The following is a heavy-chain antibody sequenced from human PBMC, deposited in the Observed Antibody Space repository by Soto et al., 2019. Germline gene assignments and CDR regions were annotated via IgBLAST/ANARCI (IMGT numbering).Heavy chain of an antibody. CDR3: ARRDILTGYYRGGGWFDS. J-gene: IGHJ5*01. Sequence: QVQLVQSGAEVKKPGASVKVSCKASGYTFTSYYMHWVRQAPGQGLEWMGIINPSGGSTSYAQKFQGRVTMTRDTSTSTVYMELSSLRSEDTAVYYCARRDILTGYYRGGGWFDSWGQGTLVTVSS. CDR1: GYTFTSYY. V-gene: IGHV1-46*01. D-gene: IGHD3-9*01. CDR2: INPSGGST.